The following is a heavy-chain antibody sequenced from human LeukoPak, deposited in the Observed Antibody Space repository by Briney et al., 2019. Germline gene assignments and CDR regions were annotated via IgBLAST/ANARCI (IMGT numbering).Heavy chain of an antibody. Sequence: ASGKASCKASGYTFTGYYMHWVRQAPGQGLEWMGWINPNSGGTNYAQKLQGRVTMTRDTSISTAYMELSRLRSDDTAVYYCARGYCSGGSCYYYFDYWGQGTLVTVSS. J-gene: IGHJ4*02. CDR2: INPNSGGT. CDR1: GYTFTGYY. V-gene: IGHV1-2*02. CDR3: ARGYCSGGSCYYYFDY. D-gene: IGHD2-15*01.